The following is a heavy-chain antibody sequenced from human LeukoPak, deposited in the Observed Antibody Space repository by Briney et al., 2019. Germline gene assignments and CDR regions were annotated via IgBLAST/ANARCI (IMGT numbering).Heavy chain of an antibody. V-gene: IGHV3-48*01. CDR1: GFTFSSYS. D-gene: IGHD3-9*01. J-gene: IGHJ5*02. CDR3: ARPPDILTGKNWFDP. Sequence: GGSLRLSCAASGFTFSSYSMNWVRQAPGKGLEWVSYISSSSSTIYYADSVKGRFTISRDNAKNSLYLQMNSLRAEDTAVYYCARPPDILTGKNWFDPWGQGTLVTVS. CDR2: ISSSSSTI.